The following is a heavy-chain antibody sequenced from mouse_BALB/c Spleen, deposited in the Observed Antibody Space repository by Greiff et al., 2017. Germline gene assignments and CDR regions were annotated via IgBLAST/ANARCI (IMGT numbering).Heavy chain of an antibody. CDR3: ARRDYGSMDY. J-gene: IGHJ4*01. Sequence: EVKLEESGGGLVQPGGSLKLSCAASGFTFSSYTMSWVRQTPEKRLEWVAYISNGGGSTYYPDTVKGRFTISRDNAKNTLYLQMSSLKSEDTAMYYCARRDYGSMDYWGQGTSVTVSS. CDR2: ISNGGGST. D-gene: IGHD1-1*01. V-gene: IGHV5-12-2*01. CDR1: GFTFSSYT.